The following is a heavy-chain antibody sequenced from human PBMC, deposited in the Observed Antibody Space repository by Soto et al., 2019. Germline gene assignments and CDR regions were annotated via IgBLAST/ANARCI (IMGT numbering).Heavy chain of an antibody. CDR3: ARDLSPLDAALLWFGADHYGMDV. CDR2: IIPIFGTA. J-gene: IGHJ6*02. Sequence: SVKVSCKASGGTFSSYSISWVRQAPGQGPEWMGGIIPIFGTANYAQKFQGRVTITADKSTSTAYMELSSLRAEDTAVYYCARDLSPLDAALLWFGADHYGMDVWGQGTTVTVSS. D-gene: IGHD3-10*01. CDR1: GGTFSSYS. V-gene: IGHV1-69*06.